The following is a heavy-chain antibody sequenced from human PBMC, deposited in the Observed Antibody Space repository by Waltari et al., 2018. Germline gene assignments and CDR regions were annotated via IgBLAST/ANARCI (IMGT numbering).Heavy chain of an antibody. V-gene: IGHV1-69*04. CDR1: GGTLSSYT. J-gene: IGHJ4*02. CDR3: ARAGEMKGTVDY. CDR2: IIPFLGIS. D-gene: IGHD1-1*01. Sequence: QVQLVQSGAEVMKPGSSVKVSCKASGGTLSSYTVTWVRQAPGQGLEWMGSIIPFLGISKYAQSLQARLTITVDQSTNTGYMEWKSLRPEDTGVYYCARAGEMKGTVDYWGQGTLVTVSS.